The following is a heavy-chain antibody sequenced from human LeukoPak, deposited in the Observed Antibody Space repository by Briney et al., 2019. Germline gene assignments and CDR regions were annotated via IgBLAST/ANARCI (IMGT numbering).Heavy chain of an antibody. CDR2: INHSGST. V-gene: IGHV4-34*01. Sequence: SETLSLTCAVYGGSLSGYYWSWIRQPPGKGLEWIGEINHSGSTNYNPSLKSRVTISVDTSKNQFSLKLSSVTAADTAVYYCARALAAADSFDYWGQGTLVTVPS. D-gene: IGHD6-13*01. J-gene: IGHJ4*02. CDR1: GGSLSGYY. CDR3: ARALAAADSFDY.